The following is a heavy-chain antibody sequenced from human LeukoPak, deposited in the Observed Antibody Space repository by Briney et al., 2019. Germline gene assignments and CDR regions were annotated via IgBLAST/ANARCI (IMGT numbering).Heavy chain of an antibody. V-gene: IGHV1-2*02. CDR3: ATARGQNLPMDCFDY. CDR1: GYTFTGYY. Sequence: APVKVSCKASGYTFTGYYIHWVRQAPGQGLEWMGWINPNSGDTNYAQKFQGRVTMTRDTSTRTAYMELSSLRSDDTAVYYYATARGQNLPMDCFDYWGQGTLVTVSS. D-gene: IGHD3-10*01. J-gene: IGHJ4*02. CDR2: INPNSGDT.